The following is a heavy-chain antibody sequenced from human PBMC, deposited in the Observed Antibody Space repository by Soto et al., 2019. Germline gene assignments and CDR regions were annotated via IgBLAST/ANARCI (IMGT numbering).Heavy chain of an antibody. D-gene: IGHD5-18*01. J-gene: IGHJ6*02. Sequence: GASVKVSCKASGYTFTSYYMHWVRQAPGQGLEWMGWINPNSGGTNYAQKFQGWVTMTRDTSISTAYMELSRLRSDDTAVYYCARGSVMVTSYYYYGMDVWGQGTTVTVSS. CDR3: ARGSVMVTSYYYYGMDV. CDR2: INPNSGGT. V-gene: IGHV1-2*04. CDR1: GYTFTSYY.